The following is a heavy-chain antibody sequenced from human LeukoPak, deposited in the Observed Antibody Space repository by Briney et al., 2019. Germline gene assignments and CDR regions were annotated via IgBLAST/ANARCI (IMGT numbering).Heavy chain of an antibody. Sequence: GASVKVSCKASGYTFTSYDINWVRQATGQGLEWMGWMNPNSGNTGYAQKFQGRVTMTRNTSISTAYMELSSLRSEDTAVYYCARGLSGYDYYYYYYMDVWGEGTTVTVSS. V-gene: IGHV1-8*01. J-gene: IGHJ6*03. CDR3: ARGLSGYDYYYYYYMDV. CDR1: GYTFTSYD. D-gene: IGHD5-12*01. CDR2: MNPNSGNT.